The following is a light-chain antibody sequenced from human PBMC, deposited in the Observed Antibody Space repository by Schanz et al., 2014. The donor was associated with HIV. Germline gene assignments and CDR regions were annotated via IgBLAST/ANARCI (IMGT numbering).Light chain of an antibody. CDR3: ATWDSTLSAVV. J-gene: IGLJ2*01. CDR2: VNH. CDR1: ALNIGHNS. Sequence: QSVLTQPPSVSAAPGQRVTISCSGSALNIGHNSVSWFQQFPGTAPKLLIYVNHQRPSDIPDRFSGSKTGTSATLAIVGLQTGDEADYYCATWDSTLSAVVFGGGTKLTVL. V-gene: IGLV1-51*01.